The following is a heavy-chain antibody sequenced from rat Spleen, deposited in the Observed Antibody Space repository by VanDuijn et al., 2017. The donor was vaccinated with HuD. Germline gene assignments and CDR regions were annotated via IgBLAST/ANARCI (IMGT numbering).Heavy chain of an antibody. CDR1: GFTFSNYD. J-gene: IGHJ3*01. CDR2: ISTGGGNT. D-gene: IGHD1-2*01. Sequence: EVQLVESGGGLVQPGRSLKLSCEASGFTFSNYDMAWVRQAPTKGLEWIASISTGGGNTYYRDSVKGRFTISRDNAKNTQYLQMDSLRSEDTATYYCARDYSNYFPYWYFDFWGQGTLVTVSS. V-gene: IGHV5S13*01. CDR3: ARDYSNYFPYWYFDF.